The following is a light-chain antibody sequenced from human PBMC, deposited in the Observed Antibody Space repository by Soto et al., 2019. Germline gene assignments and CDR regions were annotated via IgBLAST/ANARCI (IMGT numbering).Light chain of an antibody. CDR2: AAS. CDR3: KQYYSYPSIT. CDR1: QGISSY. J-gene: IGKJ3*01. V-gene: IGKV1-8*01. Sequence: AIRMTQSPSSFSASTGDRVTITCRASQGISSYLAWYQQKPGKAPKLLIYAASTLQSGVPSRFSGSGSGTYFTLTISCLQSEDFATYYCKQYYSYPSITFGPGTKVDIK.